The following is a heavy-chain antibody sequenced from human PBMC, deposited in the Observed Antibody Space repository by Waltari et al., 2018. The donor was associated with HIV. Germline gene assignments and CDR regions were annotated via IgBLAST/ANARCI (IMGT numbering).Heavy chain of an antibody. V-gene: IGHV3-7*01. CDR1: GFTFSSYW. CDR2: IKQGGSEK. CDR3: ARITIFGVVNDYGMDV. D-gene: IGHD3-3*01. J-gene: IGHJ6*02. Sequence: EVQLVESGGGLVQPGGSLRLSCAASGFTFSSYWMSWVRQAPGKGLEGVANIKQGGSEKYYVDSVKGRFTISRDNAKNSLYLQMNSLRAEDTAVYYCARITIFGVVNDYGMDVWGQGTTVTVSS.